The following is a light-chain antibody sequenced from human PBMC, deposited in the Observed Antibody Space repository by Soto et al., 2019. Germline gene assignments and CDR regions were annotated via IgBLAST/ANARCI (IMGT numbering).Light chain of an antibody. CDR1: QGISSW. J-gene: IGKJ4*01. Sequence: DIQMTQSPSSVSASVGDRVTITCRASQGISSWVVWYQQKPGKAPKLLIYAASSLQSGVPSRFSRSGSGTDFTLNLSSLQPEDFATYYCQQANSFPLTFGGGTKVEIK. CDR2: AAS. CDR3: QQANSFPLT. V-gene: IGKV1-12*01.